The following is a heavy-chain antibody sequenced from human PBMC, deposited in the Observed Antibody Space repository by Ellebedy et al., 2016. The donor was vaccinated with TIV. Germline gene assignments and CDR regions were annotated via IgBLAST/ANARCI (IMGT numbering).Heavy chain of an antibody. Sequence: MPSETLSLTCTVSGGSISSTGYYWGWIRQPPGKGLEWVGTFYDSGGTYYNPSLKSRVTISADSSKDQFSLKLSSVTAADTAVYYCVRHLITGYYQYGVDVWGQGTTVTVS. V-gene: IGHV4-39*01. D-gene: IGHD1-20*01. CDR3: VRHLITGYYQYGVDV. CDR2: FYDSGGT. J-gene: IGHJ6*02. CDR1: GGSISSTGYY.